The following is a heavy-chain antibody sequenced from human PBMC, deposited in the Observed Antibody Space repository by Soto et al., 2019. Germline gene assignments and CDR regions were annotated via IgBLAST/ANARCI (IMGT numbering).Heavy chain of an antibody. Sequence: QVQLVQTGAEVKKPGASVKVSCKASGYTFTGYYMHWVRQAPGQGLEWMGWINPNSGGTNYAQKVQGWVTMTRDTSISTAYMELSRLRSDDTAVYYCARDGGYSYGPVDYWGQGTLVTVSS. V-gene: IGHV1-2*04. CDR1: GYTFTGYY. CDR2: INPNSGGT. CDR3: ARDGGYSYGPVDY. D-gene: IGHD5-18*01. J-gene: IGHJ4*02.